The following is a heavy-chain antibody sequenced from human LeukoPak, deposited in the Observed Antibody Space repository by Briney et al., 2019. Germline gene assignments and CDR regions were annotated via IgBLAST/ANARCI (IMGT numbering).Heavy chain of an antibody. CDR3: ARVYYGGKTPSPGGH. Sequence: ASVKVSRKASGYTFTDYYIHWVRQAPGQELEWMGWINPKSGDTNYEQKFQGRVTMTRDTSVSTAYMELSGLRSDDTAMYYCARVYYGGKTPSPGGHWGQGTLVTVSS. V-gene: IGHV1-2*02. CDR1: GYTFTDYY. D-gene: IGHD4-23*01. J-gene: IGHJ4*02. CDR2: INPKSGDT.